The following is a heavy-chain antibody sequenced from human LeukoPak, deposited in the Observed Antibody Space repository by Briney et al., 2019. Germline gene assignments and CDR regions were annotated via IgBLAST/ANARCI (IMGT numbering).Heavy chain of an antibody. CDR1: GFTFSSYA. CDR2: ISSSSSYI. CDR3: ARISGSYLDY. D-gene: IGHD1-26*01. V-gene: IGHV3-21*01. Sequence: GGSLRLSCAASGFTFSSYAMSWVRQAPGKGLEWVSSISSSSSYIYYADSVKGRFTISRDNAKNSLHLQMNSLRAEDTAVYYCARISGSYLDYWGQGTLVTVSS. J-gene: IGHJ4*02.